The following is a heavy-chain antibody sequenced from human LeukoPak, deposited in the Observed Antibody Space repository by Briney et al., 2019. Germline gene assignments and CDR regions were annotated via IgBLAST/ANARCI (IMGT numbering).Heavy chain of an antibody. J-gene: IGHJ4*02. Sequence: PSETLSLTCTVSGGSISSSSYYWGWIRQPPGKGLEWIGRIYTSGSTNYNPSLKSRVTISVDTSKNQFSLKLSSVTAADTAVYYCAREGLGIAEDWGQGTLVTVSS. D-gene: IGHD7-27*01. V-gene: IGHV4-61*02. CDR1: GGSISSSSYY. CDR3: AREGLGIAED. CDR2: IYTSGST.